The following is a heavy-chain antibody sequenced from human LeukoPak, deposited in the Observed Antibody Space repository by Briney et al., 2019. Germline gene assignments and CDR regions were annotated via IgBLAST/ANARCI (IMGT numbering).Heavy chain of an antibody. V-gene: IGHV4-59*01. CDR1: GGTFSSYY. J-gene: IGHJ3*02. CDR2: IYYSGST. Sequence: SETLSLTCTASGGTFSSYYWSWIRQAPGKGLEWIGYIYYSGSTNYNPYLKSRVSISLDTAKTQYSLKQSSVPAGETLVYYGARGTLATANALDIWGQGTRVTVSS. D-gene: IGHD2-21*02. CDR3: ARGTLATANALDI.